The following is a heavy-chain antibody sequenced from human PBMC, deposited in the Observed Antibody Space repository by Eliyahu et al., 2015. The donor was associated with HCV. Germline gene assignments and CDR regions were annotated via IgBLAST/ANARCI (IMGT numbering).Heavy chain of an antibody. V-gene: IGHV3-30*18. CDR3: AQVFAGVGGYY. J-gene: IGHJ4*02. D-gene: IGHD3-3*01. CDR1: GFTFSSYG. Sequence: QVQLVESGGGVVQPGRSLRLSCAASGFTFSSYGMHWVRQAPGKGLEWVAVISYDGSIKYYADSVKGRFTISRDNSKNTLYLQMNSLRAEDTALYYCAQVFAGVGGYYWGQGTLVTVSS. CDR2: ISYDGSIK.